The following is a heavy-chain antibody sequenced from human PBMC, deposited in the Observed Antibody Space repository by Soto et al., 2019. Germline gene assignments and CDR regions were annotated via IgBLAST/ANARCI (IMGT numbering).Heavy chain of an antibody. CDR2: MNHNSGNT. V-gene: IGHV1-8*01. CDR3: ARERTATTSMDG. Sequence: QVQLVQSGAEVKKPGASVKVSCKASGYTFTSYDINCVRQATGQGLEWMGWMNHNSGNTCYSQKFQGRVTIIRNTSISTAYMELSILRSEDTAVYYCARERTATTSMDGWGQGTTVTVSS. CDR1: GYTFTSYD. D-gene: IGHD1-1*01. J-gene: IGHJ6*02.